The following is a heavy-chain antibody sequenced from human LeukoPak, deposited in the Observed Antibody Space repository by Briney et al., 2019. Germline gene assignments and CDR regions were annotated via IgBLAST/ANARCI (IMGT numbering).Heavy chain of an antibody. CDR3: AREGSSSWYDY. CDR2: INPNNGCT. CDR1: GYTFTGYY. V-gene: IGHV1-2*04. Sequence: GASVKVSCKASGYTFTGYYMHWLRQAPGQGLEWMGLINPNNGCTNYSQKFQGWVTMTRDTSISTAYMELSRLRSDDTAVYYCAREGSSSWYDYWGQGTLVTVSS. D-gene: IGHD6-13*01. J-gene: IGHJ4*02.